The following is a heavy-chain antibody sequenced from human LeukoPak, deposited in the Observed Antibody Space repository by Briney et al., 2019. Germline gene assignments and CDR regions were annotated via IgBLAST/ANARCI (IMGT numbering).Heavy chain of an antibody. CDR2: ISSSSSYI. CDR3: AREVRPTYYYDSSGYYSDY. Sequence: GGSLRLSCAASGFTFSSYSMNWVRQAPGKGLEWVSSISSSSSYIYYADSVKGRFTISRDNAKNSLYLQMNSLRAEDTAVYYCAREVRPTYYYDSSGYYSDYWGQGTLVTVSS. V-gene: IGHV3-21*01. CDR1: GFTFSSYS. J-gene: IGHJ4*02. D-gene: IGHD3-22*01.